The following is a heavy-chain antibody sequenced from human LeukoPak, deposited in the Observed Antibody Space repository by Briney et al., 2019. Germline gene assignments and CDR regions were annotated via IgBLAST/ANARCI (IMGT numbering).Heavy chain of an antibody. V-gene: IGHV3-53*01. CDR1: GFTVSSNY. Sequence: PGGSLRLSCAASGFTVSSNYMSWVRQAPGKGLEWVSIIHRGGNTYYADSVKGRFTISRDNSKNTLYFQMNSLRAEDTAVYYCARQYCSSTSCNGAFDIWGQGTMVTVSS. D-gene: IGHD2-2*01. J-gene: IGHJ3*02. CDR3: ARQYCSSTSCNGAFDI. CDR2: IHRGGNT.